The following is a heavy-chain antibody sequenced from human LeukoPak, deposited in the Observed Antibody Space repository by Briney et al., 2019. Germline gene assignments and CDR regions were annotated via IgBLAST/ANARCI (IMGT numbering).Heavy chain of an antibody. CDR3: AVEAGSFDY. CDR1: GGSISSGGYS. D-gene: IGHD6-19*01. CDR2: IYYSGST. J-gene: IGHJ4*02. V-gene: IGHV4-30-2*03. Sequence: PSETLSLTCAVSGGSISSGGYSWSWIRQPPGKGLEWIGYIYYSGSTYYNPSLKSRVTISVDTSKNQFSLKLSFVTAADTAVYYCAVEAGSFDYWGQGTLVTVSS.